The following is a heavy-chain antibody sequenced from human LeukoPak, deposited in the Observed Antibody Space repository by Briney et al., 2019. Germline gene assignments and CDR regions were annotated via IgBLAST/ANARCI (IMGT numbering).Heavy chain of an antibody. CDR3: AKVVISHSVFRPFDY. Sequence: ASVKVSCKASGYTFTGYYMHWVRQAPGQGLEWMGWINPNSGGTNYAQKFQGRVTMTRDTSISTAYMELSRLRSDDTAVYYCAKVVISHSVFRPFDYWGQGTLVTVSS. J-gene: IGHJ4*02. V-gene: IGHV1-2*02. CDR2: INPNSGGT. D-gene: IGHD3-22*01. CDR1: GYTFTGYY.